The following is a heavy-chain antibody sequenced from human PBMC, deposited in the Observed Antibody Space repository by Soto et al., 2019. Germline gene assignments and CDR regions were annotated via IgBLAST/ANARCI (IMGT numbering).Heavy chain of an antibody. CDR2: ISPGSRYP. CDR3: VRGGGGGLFDP. CDR1: GFTFGDSY. J-gene: IGHJ5*02. V-gene: IGHV3-11*06. D-gene: IGHD2-15*01. Sequence: LRLSCAGSGFTFGDSYSIWIRQAPGKGLEWLSYISPGSRYPAYADSVKGRFTISRDNARRSLFLQMTSLTAEDTAMYYCVRGGGGGLFDPWGQGTMVTVSS.